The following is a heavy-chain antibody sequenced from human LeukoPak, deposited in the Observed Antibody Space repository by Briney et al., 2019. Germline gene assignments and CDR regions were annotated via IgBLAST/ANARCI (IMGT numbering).Heavy chain of an antibody. D-gene: IGHD3-10*01. CDR3: ARGGITMVRGVIFWFDP. CDR1: GGSFSGYY. CDR2: INHSGST. Sequence: SETLSLTCAVYGGSFSGYYWSWIRQPPGKGLEWIGEINHSGSTNYNPSLKSRVTISVDTSKSQFSLKLSSVTAADTAVYYCARGGITMVRGVIFWFDPWGQGTLVTVSS. V-gene: IGHV4-34*01. J-gene: IGHJ5*02.